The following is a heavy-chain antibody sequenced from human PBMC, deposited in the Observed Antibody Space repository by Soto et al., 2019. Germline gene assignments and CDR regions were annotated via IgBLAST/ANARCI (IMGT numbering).Heavy chain of an antibody. J-gene: IGHJ5*02. V-gene: IGHV3-48*02. Sequence: EVQLVESGGGLVQPGGSLRLSCAASGFTFSSYSMNWVRQAPGKGLEWVSYISSSSSTIYYADSVKGRFTISRDNAKNKLYLQMNSLIDEDTAVYYCARHAERIAQIGWFDPWGQGNLVTVYS. D-gene: IGHD6-13*01. CDR2: ISSSSSTI. CDR1: GFTFSSYS. CDR3: ARHAERIAQIGWFDP.